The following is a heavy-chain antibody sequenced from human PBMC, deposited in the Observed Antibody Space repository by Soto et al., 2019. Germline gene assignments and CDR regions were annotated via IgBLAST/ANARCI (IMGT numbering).Heavy chain of an antibody. CDR3: AGGNDGVITFDY. CDR2: IYYSGST. D-gene: IGHD3-22*01. V-gene: IGHV4-31*03. CDR1: GGSISSGGYY. Sequence: SETLSLTCTVSGGSISSGGYYWSWIRQHPGKGLEWTGYIYYSGSTYYNPSLKSRVTISVDTSKNQFSLKLSSVTAADTAVYCCAGGNDGVITFDYWGQVTLVTVSS. J-gene: IGHJ4*02.